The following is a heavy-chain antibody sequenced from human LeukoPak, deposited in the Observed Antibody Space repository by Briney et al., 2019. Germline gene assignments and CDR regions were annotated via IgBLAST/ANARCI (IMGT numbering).Heavy chain of an antibody. CDR1: GGSISSGSYY. V-gene: IGHV4-61*02. J-gene: IGHJ4*02. CDR3: AGDERGRLDY. CDR2: IYTSGST. Sequence: SQTLSLTCTVSGGSISSGSYYWSWIRQPAGKGLEWIGRIYTSGSTNYNPSLKSRVTMSVDTSKNQFSLKLSSVTAADTAVYYCAGDERGRLDYWGQGTLVTVSS.